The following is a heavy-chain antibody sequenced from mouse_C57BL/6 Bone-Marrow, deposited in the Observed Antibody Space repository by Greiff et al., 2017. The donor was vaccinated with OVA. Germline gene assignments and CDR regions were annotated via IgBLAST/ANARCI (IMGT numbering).Heavy chain of an antibody. J-gene: IGHJ3*01. CDR2: IYIGNGYT. CDR3: ASPIYYDYDRAWFAY. D-gene: IGHD2-4*01. V-gene: IGHV1-58*01. Sequence: VQLQQSGAELVRPGSSVKMSCKTSGYTFTSYGINWVKQRPGQGLEWIGYIYIGNGYTEYNEKFKGKATLTSDTSSSTAYMQLSSLTSEDSAIYFCASPIYYDYDRAWFAYWGQGTLVTVSA. CDR1: GYTFTSYG.